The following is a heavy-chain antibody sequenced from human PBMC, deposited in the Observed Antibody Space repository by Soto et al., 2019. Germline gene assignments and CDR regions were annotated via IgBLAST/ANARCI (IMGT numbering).Heavy chain of an antibody. CDR2: IYWDDNK. J-gene: IGHJ3*02. CDR1: GFSLSNRGMG. D-gene: IGHD1-20*01. CDR3: ANRMTGTTDDAFDI. Sequence: QITLKESGPTLVKPTQTLTLTCTFSGFSLSNRGMGVGWIRQPPGKALEWLALIYWDDNKRYSPSLKSRLTIAKDTSKNQGVLTMTNMDPVDTSTYYCANRMTGTTDDAFDIWGQGTRVTVSS. V-gene: IGHV2-5*02.